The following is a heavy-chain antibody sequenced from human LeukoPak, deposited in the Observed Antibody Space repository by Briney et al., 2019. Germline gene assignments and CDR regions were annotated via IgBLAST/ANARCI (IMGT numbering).Heavy chain of an antibody. V-gene: IGHV1-2*02. D-gene: IGHD3-3*01. CDR3: ARVFSSKLEWLAYVTGDDAFDV. CDR1: GYSITGYH. Sequence: ASVKVSCKAFGYSITGYHLHWVRQAPRQGLEWMGCVNPKTGGTNSARKFQGRITITKDTSINTVNMELSRLTSDDTAVYYCARVFSSKLEWLAYVTGDDAFDVWDQGTMITVS. CDR2: VNPKTGGT. J-gene: IGHJ3*01.